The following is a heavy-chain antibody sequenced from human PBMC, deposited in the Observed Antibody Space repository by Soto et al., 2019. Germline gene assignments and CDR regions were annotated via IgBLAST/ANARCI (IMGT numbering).Heavy chain of an antibody. CDR1: GYSFTSYW. J-gene: IGHJ6*03. V-gene: IGHV5-51*01. D-gene: IGHD2-2*01. CDR2: IYPGDSDT. CDR3: ARRADSKEAQYGPADYYYYYYMDV. Sequence: PGESLKISCKGSGYSFTSYWIGWVRQMPGKGLEWMGIIYPGDSDTRYSPSFQGQVTISADKSISTAYLQWSSLKASDTAMYYCARRADSKEAQYGPADYYYYYYMDVWGKGTTVTVSS.